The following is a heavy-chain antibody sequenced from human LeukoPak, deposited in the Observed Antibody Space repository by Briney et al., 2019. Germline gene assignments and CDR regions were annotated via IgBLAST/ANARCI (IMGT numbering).Heavy chain of an antibody. CDR1: GGSFSGYY. Sequence: SETLSLTCAVYGGSFSGYYWSWIRQPPGKGLEWIGEINHSGSTNYNPSLKSRVTISVDTSKNQFSLKLSSVTAADTAVYYCARGAPFGPFDYWGQGTLVTVSS. CDR3: ARGAPFGPFDY. CDR2: INHSGST. J-gene: IGHJ4*02. D-gene: IGHD3-10*01. V-gene: IGHV4-34*01.